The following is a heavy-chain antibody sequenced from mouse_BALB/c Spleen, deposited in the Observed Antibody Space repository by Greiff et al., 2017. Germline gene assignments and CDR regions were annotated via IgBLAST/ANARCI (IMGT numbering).Heavy chain of an antibody. CDR2: ISDGGSYT. CDR1: GFTFSDYY. CDR3: ARDGFQYFDY. Sequence: DVKLVESGGGLVKPGGSLKLSCAASGFTFSDYYMYWVRQTPEKRLEWVATISDGGSYTYYPDSVKGRFTISRDNAKNNLYLQMSSLKSEDTAMYYCARDGFQYFDYWGQGTTLTVSS. V-gene: IGHV5-4*02. J-gene: IGHJ2*01.